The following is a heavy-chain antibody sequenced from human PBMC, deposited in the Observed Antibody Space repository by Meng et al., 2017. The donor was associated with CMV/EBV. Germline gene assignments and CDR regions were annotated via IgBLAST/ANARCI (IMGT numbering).Heavy chain of an antibody. CDR1: GFTFSGSA. CDR2: IRSKANSYAT. V-gene: IGHV3-73*01. J-gene: IGHJ6*02. D-gene: IGHD2-2*01. Sequence: GESLKISCAASGFTFSGSAMHWVRQASGKGLEWVGRIRSKANSYATAYAASVKGRFTISRDDSKNTAYLQMNSLRSEDTAVYYCARGPVVVVPAATRYYYYGMDVWGQGTTVTVSS. CDR3: ARGPVVVVPAATRYYYYGMDV.